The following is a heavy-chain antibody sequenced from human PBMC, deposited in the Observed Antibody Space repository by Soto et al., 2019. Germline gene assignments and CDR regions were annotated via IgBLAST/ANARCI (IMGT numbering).Heavy chain of an antibody. D-gene: IGHD2-2*01. CDR2: ISLYNGNT. Sequence: QIQLVQSGPEVKKPGASMKVSCKAYDFSFTSHGISWVRQAPGQGLEWMGWISLYNGNTNYAQQFQGRVTMTSDTSTSTAYMELRSLRSDDTAMYFCAIYHLELFRFDYWGQGTLVTVSS. CDR1: DFSFTSHG. V-gene: IGHV1-18*04. CDR3: AIYHLELFRFDY. J-gene: IGHJ4*02.